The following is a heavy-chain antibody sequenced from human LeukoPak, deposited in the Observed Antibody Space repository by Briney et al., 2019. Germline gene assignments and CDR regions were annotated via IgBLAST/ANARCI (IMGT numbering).Heavy chain of an antibody. J-gene: IGHJ4*02. CDR3: ARGRPRIAVAGTVDY. D-gene: IGHD6-19*01. Sequence: ASVMVSCKASGYTFTGYYMHWVRQAPGQGLEWMGWINPNSGGTNYAQKFQGRVTMTRDTSISTAYMELSRLRSDDTAVYYCARGRPRIAVAGTVDYWGQGTLVTVSS. CDR1: GYTFTGYY. CDR2: INPNSGGT. V-gene: IGHV1-2*02.